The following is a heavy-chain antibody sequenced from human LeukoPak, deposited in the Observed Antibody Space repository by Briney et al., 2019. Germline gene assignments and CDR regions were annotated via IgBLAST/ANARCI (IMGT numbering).Heavy chain of an antibody. Sequence: SVSLSFTPSVYSFTIYGIGWVRQAPRQGREWMGWISAYNGNTNYAQKLQGRVTMTTDTFTSTAYMDLRSLRSDDTAVYYCARIVIPSYMDVWGKGTTVTVSS. D-gene: IGHD3-16*02. CDR3: ARIVIPSYMDV. CDR1: VYSFTIYG. V-gene: IGHV1-18*01. CDR2: ISAYNGNT. J-gene: IGHJ6*03.